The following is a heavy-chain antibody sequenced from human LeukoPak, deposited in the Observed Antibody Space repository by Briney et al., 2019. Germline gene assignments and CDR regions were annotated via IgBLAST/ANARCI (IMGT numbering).Heavy chain of an antibody. Sequence: SETLSLTCTVSGGSISSSSYYWGWIRQPPGKGLEWIGSIYYSGSTYYNPSLKSRVTISVDTSKNQFSLKLSSVTAADTAVYYCARAQRDTIWFGELLSPVSGGYMDVWGKGTTVTVSS. J-gene: IGHJ6*03. CDR1: GGSISSSSYY. CDR2: IYYSGST. D-gene: IGHD3-10*01. CDR3: ARAQRDTIWFGELLSPVSGGYMDV. V-gene: IGHV4-39*07.